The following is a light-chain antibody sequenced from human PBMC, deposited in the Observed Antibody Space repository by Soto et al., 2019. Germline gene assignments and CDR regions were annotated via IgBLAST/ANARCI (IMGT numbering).Light chain of an antibody. V-gene: IGKV1-5*03. CDR2: KAS. CDR3: QQYNSYSPT. CDR1: QSISVW. J-gene: IGKJ1*01. Sequence: SDEEDVPLPFXASQSISVWLAWYQQKAGKAPNLLIYKASRLESGVPSRFSGSGSETEFTLTISGLQPGDSATYYCQQYNSYSPTFGQGTKV.